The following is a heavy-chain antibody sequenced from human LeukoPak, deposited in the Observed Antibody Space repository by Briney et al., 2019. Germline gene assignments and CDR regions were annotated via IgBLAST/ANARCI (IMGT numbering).Heavy chain of an antibody. J-gene: IGHJ4*02. CDR1: GGSISSYL. D-gene: IGHD5-12*01. Sequence: SETLSLICTVSGGSISSYLWNWIRQPPEKGLEWIGYTHYSGSTNYNPSLKSRVTMSLDTSKNQFSLKLSSVTAADTAVYYCARGFRGYSGYDWYFDYWGQGILVTVSS. V-gene: IGHV4-59*01. CDR2: THYSGST. CDR3: ARGFRGYSGYDWYFDY.